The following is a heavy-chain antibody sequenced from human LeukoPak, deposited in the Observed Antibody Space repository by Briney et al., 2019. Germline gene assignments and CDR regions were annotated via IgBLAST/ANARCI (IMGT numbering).Heavy chain of an antibody. CDR2: ISDDGRNK. Sequence: PGGSLRLSCAASGFSFISYGMHWVRQAPGKGLEWVGVISDDGRNKKHADSVKCRFTTSRDNSKDPLYREMNSLRDEGTAVYYCAKRPSDYGDYVTYFDYWGQGTLVTVSS. CDR1: GFSFISYG. D-gene: IGHD4-17*01. CDR3: AKRPSDYGDYVTYFDY. V-gene: IGHV3-30*18. J-gene: IGHJ4*02.